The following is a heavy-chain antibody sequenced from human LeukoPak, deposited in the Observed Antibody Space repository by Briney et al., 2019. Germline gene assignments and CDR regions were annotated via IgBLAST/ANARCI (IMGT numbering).Heavy chain of an antibody. D-gene: IGHD5-18*01. Sequence: SETLSLTCTVSGGAISSSSYYWGWIRQPPGKGLGWMWSIYYSGSTYYNPSLKSRVTISVDTSKNQFSLKLSSVTAADTAVYYCARSGGYGPIAYWGQGTLVTVSS. CDR1: GGAISSSSYY. J-gene: IGHJ4*02. CDR3: ARSGGYGPIAY. V-gene: IGHV4-39*01. CDR2: IYYSGST.